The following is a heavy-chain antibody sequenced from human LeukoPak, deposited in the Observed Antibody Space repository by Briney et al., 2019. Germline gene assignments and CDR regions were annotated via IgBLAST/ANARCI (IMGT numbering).Heavy chain of an antibody. D-gene: IGHD6-13*01. CDR3: ARERYSSSWYGVDYFDY. J-gene: IGHJ4*02. Sequence: SETLSLTCAVSGGSISSSNWWSWVRQPPGKGLEWIGEIYHSGSTNYNPSLKSRVTISVDKSKNQFSLKLSSVTAADTAVYYCARERYSSSWYGVDYFDYWGQGTLVTVSS. CDR1: GGSISSSNW. CDR2: IYHSGST. V-gene: IGHV4-4*02.